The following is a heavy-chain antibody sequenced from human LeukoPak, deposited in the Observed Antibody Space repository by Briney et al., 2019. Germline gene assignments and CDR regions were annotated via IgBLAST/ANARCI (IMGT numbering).Heavy chain of an antibody. D-gene: IGHD6-13*01. CDR3: AILPGYSSSWYEVDY. Sequence: PGGSLRLSCAASGFTFRSYAMSWVRQAPGKGLEWVSGISGSGGSTYYADSVKGRFTISIDNSKNTLYLQMNSPRAEDTAVYYCAILPGYSSSWYEVDYWGQGTLVTVSS. CDR2: ISGSGGST. CDR1: GFTFRSYA. J-gene: IGHJ4*02. V-gene: IGHV3-23*01.